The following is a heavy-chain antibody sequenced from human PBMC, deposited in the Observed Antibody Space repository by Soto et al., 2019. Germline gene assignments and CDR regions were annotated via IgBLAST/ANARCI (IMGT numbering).Heavy chain of an antibody. J-gene: IGHJ4*02. D-gene: IGHD3-16*02. V-gene: IGHV3-74*01. CDR3: ALAGNYRFDN. CDR2: INSDRTTI. Sequence: EVQLAESGGGLVQPGGSLRLSCAASGFTFSTSWMHWVRQAPGEGLVWVSRINSDRTTINYADSAKGRFTISRDNTQNILYLQMHSVRVEDTGVYYCALAGNYRFDNWGQGTLVTVSS. CDR1: GFTFSTSW.